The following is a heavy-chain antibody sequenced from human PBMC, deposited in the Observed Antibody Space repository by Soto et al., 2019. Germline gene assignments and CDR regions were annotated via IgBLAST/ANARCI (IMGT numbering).Heavy chain of an antibody. CDR1: GGTFSSYA. CDR3: ARDLAPSGIAGAGQFDP. J-gene: IGHJ5*02. CDR2: IIPIFGTA. D-gene: IGHD6-13*01. V-gene: IGHV1-69*06. Sequence: ASVKVSCKASGGTFSSYAISWVRQAPGQGLEWMGGIIPIFGTANYAQKFQGRVTITADKSTSTAYMELSSLRSEDTAVYYCARDLAPSGIAGAGQFDPWGQGTLVTVSS.